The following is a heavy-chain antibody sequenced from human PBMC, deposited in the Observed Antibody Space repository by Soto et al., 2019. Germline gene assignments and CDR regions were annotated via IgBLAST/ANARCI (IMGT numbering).Heavy chain of an antibody. Sequence: QVHLVQSGAEVKRPGASVKVSCKTSGYTFTGYYLHWVRQAPGQAPEWMGWMNPSNGGTKYGQKFQGRVTMTRDTSVSTAFLDLTRLTSDDTAVYYCVRDVWGSSVHWGQGSRVTVSS. V-gene: IGHV1-2*02. CDR1: GYTFTGYY. CDR2: MNPSNGGT. J-gene: IGHJ4*02. D-gene: IGHD6-6*01. CDR3: VRDVWGSSVH.